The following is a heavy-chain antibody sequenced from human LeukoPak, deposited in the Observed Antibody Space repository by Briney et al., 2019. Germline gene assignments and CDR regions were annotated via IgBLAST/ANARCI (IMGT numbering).Heavy chain of an antibody. Sequence: ASVKVSCKASGYTFTGYYMHWVRQAPGQGLEWMGIMHPTGDSTNYAQKFQGRVTLTRDTSTGTLYMELSSLTSEDTAVYYCARHDFDLPMIYSFFVHWGQGTLVTVSS. CDR2: MHPTGDST. CDR3: ARHDFDLPMIYSFFVH. D-gene: IGHD3-3*01. CDR1: GYTFTGYY. V-gene: IGHV1-46*01. J-gene: IGHJ5*02.